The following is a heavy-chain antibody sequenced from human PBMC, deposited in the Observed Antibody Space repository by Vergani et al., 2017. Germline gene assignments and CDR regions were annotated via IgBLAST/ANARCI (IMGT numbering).Heavy chain of an antibody. J-gene: IGHJ4*02. CDR3: ASDSAVGYSYGIGY. D-gene: IGHD5-18*01. CDR2: IYRTRRT. CDR1: GFSIDSGYY. Sequence: QVQLQESGPGLVKPSETLSLTCAVSGFSIDSGYYWGWIRQPPGKGREWIGSIYRTRRTHFNPSVKSRVTISVDTSKNQFALKLSAVTAADTAVYCCASDSAVGYSYGIGYWGQGTLVTVSS. V-gene: IGHV4-38-2*01.